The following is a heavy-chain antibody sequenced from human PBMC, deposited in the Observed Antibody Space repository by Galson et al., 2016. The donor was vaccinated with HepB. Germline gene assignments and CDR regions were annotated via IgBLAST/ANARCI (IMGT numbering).Heavy chain of an antibody. V-gene: IGHV5-10-1*01. Sequence: QSGAEVKKPGESLRISCEASGYNFADYWISWVRQLPGKGLEWMGRIDPDDSYTNYSPSFQGHVTMSTDKSSPTVYLQWSSLKASDTGIYFCARHGDVDTAMVPFEYWGQGTLVAVSS. J-gene: IGHJ4*02. CDR1: GYNFADYW. D-gene: IGHD5-18*01. CDR2: IDPDDSYT. CDR3: ARHGDVDTAMVPFEY.